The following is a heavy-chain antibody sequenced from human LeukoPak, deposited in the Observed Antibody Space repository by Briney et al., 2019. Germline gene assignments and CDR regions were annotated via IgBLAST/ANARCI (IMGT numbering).Heavy chain of an antibody. J-gene: IGHJ4*02. CDR3: ARDADSSSPDYFDY. V-gene: IGHV1-18*01. CDR1: GYTFTSSG. Sequence: APVKVSCKASGYTFTSSGVSWVRQAPGQGLEWMGWISTYNDNTNYAQNPQGRVTLTTDTSTSTAYMELRNLRSDDTAVYYCARDADSSSPDYFDYWGQGTLVTVSS. CDR2: ISTYNDNT. D-gene: IGHD6-6*01.